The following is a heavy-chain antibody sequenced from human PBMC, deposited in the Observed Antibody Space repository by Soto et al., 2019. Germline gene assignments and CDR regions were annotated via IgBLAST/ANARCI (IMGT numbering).Heavy chain of an antibody. V-gene: IGHV3-23*01. CDR3: EKDRTRRTSGFVCRN. Sequence: EVLLFESGGKLVQPGGSLTLSCEASGLTFSNYAMDWVRQDQGKGLEWVSGVSASGLNTDYADPVKGRFNISRDNSKNTMSVHKNIKSADYTALYDCEKDRTRRTSGFVCRNWGQG. D-gene: IGHD3-10*01. CDR2: VSASGLNT. CDR1: GLTFSNYA. J-gene: IGHJ4*02.